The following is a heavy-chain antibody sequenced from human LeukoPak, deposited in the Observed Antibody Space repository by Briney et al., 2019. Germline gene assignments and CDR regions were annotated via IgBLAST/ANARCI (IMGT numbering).Heavy chain of an antibody. D-gene: IGHD7-27*01. CDR3: ARCPSAGEFDF. J-gene: IGHJ4*02. V-gene: IGHV4-31*03. CDR2: IYYSGST. Sequence: PSETLSLTCTVSGGSISSGGYYWSWIRQHPGKGLEWIGYIYYSGSTYYNPSLKSRVTISVDTSKNQFSLKLSSVTAADTAVYYCARCPSAGEFDFWGQGTLVTVSS. CDR1: GGSISSGGYY.